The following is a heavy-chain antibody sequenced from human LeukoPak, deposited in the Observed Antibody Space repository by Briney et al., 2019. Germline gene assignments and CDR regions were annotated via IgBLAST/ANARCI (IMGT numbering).Heavy chain of an antibody. Sequence: PGGSLRLSCAASGFTFSSFGMHWVRQAPGKGLEWVAFIRYDGSNKYYADSVKGRFTISRDNSKNTLYLQMNSLRTEDTAVYYCAKSRRYYDWRAACDYWGQGTQVTVSS. J-gene: IGHJ4*02. CDR2: IRYDGSNK. D-gene: IGHD3-9*01. CDR1: GFTFSSFG. CDR3: AKSRRYYDWRAACDY. V-gene: IGHV3-30*02.